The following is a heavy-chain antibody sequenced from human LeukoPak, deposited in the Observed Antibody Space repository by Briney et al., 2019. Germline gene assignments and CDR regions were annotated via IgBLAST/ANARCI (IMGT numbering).Heavy chain of an antibody. D-gene: IGHD6-13*01. Sequence: SSETLSPTCTVSGGSISSYYWSWIRQPPGKGLEWIGYIYYSGSTNYNPSLKSRVTISVDTSKNQFSLKLSSVTAADTAVYYCARVQVAAAVYYFDYWGQGTLVTVSS. J-gene: IGHJ4*02. CDR2: IYYSGST. V-gene: IGHV4-59*01. CDR3: ARVQVAAAVYYFDY. CDR1: GGSISSYY.